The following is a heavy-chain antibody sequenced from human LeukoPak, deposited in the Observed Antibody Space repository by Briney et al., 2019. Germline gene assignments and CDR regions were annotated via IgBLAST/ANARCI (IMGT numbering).Heavy chain of an antibody. D-gene: IGHD1-1*01. J-gene: IGHJ3*02. CDR3: TRGTGDPRRAFDI. V-gene: IGHV4-59*01. CDR2: IFDTVST. CDR1: GGSISTYY. Sequence: SETRSLTCTVSGGSISTYYWSWIRQPPGKGLEWIGYIFDTVSTKYNPSLESRVTISVDTSKNQFSLKVTSVTAADTAVYYCTRGTGDPRRAFDIWGQGTMVIVSS.